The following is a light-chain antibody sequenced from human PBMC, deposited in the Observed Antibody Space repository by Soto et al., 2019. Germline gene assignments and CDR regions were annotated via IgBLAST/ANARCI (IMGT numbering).Light chain of an antibody. V-gene: IGLV2-11*01. CDR3: CSYAGNSLWM. CDR1: SSDVGGSKF. Sequence: QSVLTQPRSVSGSLGQSVTISCNGSSSDVGGSKFVSWYQQHPVKAPKLVIYDVTKRPSGVPDRFSGSKSGNTASLTISGHQADDEADYYCCSYAGNSLWMFGGGTKLTVL. J-gene: IGLJ3*02. CDR2: DVT.